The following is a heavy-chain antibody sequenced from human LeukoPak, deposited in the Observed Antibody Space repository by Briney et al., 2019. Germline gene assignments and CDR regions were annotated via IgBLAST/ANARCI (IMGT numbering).Heavy chain of an antibody. CDR3: ARQQLVRMKGEFDY. Sequence: SETLSLTCTVSGYSISSGYYWGWIRQPPGKGLEWIGSIYHSGSTYYNPSLKSRVTISVDTSKNQFSLKLSSVTAADTAVYYCARQQLVRMKGEFDYWGQGTLVTVSS. CDR1: GYSISSGYY. V-gene: IGHV4-38-2*02. D-gene: IGHD6-13*01. J-gene: IGHJ4*02. CDR2: IYHSGST.